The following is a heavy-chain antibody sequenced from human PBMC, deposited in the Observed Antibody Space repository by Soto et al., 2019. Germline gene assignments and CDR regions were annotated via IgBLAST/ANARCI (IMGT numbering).Heavy chain of an antibody. J-gene: IGHJ6*02. CDR2: IGAADDP. Sequence: EVQLVESGGGVVQPGESLRLSCAASGFTFSAYDMHWVRQTTGKGLAWVSAIGAADDPYYLGSVKGRFTISRENAKNSLYLQMNSLRAEDTAVYYCARAYSGRLPRRADYYFAMDVWGQGTTVTVSS. D-gene: IGHD2-15*01. V-gene: IGHV3-13*05. CDR3: ARAYSGRLPRRADYYFAMDV. CDR1: GFTFSAYD.